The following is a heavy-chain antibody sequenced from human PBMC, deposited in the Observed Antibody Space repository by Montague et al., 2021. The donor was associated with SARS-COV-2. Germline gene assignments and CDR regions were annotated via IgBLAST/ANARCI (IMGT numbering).Heavy chain of an antibody. CDR3: ARDSWTSGWGYWYYGLDV. CDR2: IYTSGRT. D-gene: IGHD6-19*01. CDR1: GGSINSYY. J-gene: IGHJ6*02. Sequence: SETLSLTCGVSGGSINSYYWSWIRQPAGKGLEWFGRIYTSGRTNHSPSLKSRVTITVDTSRNHHSLKLSSVTAADTAVYYCARDSWTSGWGYWYYGLDVWGQGTTVIVSS. V-gene: IGHV4-4*07.